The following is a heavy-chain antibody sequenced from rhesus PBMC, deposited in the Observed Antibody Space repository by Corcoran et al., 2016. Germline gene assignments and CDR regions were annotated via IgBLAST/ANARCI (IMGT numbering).Heavy chain of an antibody. J-gene: IGHJ4*01. CDR2: INVNSGRT. CDR3: AIVDGEWLETFDY. CDR1: GSSISRYC. D-gene: IGHD2-33*01. V-gene: IGHV4-80*01. Sequence: QVQLQESGPGLVKPSETLSLTCTASGSSISRYCWSWIRQPPGTGLEWIGEINVNSGRTNYNPSLKSRVTMSRDTSKNQFSLKLSSVTAADTAVYYCAIVDGEWLETFDYWGQGVLVTVSS.